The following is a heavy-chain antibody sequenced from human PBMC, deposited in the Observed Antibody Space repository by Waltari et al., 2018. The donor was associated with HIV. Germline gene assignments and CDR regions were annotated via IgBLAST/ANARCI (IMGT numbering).Heavy chain of an antibody. CDR1: GFTFSNYF. D-gene: IGHD1-26*01. CDR3: VKDVGATYFDY. Sequence: QVQLVESGGGVVQPGRSLRRSCAASGFTFSNYFMHWVRLAPGKGPEWLTFISYDGSSTYYADSVKGRFTISRDNSKNTLYLQMNSLRPEDTAVYYCVKDVGATYFDYWGQGTLVTVSS. J-gene: IGHJ4*02. CDR2: ISYDGSST. V-gene: IGHV3-30*18.